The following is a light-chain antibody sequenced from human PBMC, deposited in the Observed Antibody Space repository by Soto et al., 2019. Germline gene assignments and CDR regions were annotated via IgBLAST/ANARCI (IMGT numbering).Light chain of an antibody. J-gene: IGLJ2*01. V-gene: IGLV2-14*01. CDR3: SSYTISSTLV. CDR2: DVT. CDR1: SNDVGGYNY. Sequence: QSVLTQPASVSGSPGQSITISCTGTSNDVGGYNYVSWYQQYPGKAPKVMIYDVTNRPSGVSNRFSRSKSGNTASLTISGLQPEDEADYYCSSYTISSTLVFGGGTKLTVL.